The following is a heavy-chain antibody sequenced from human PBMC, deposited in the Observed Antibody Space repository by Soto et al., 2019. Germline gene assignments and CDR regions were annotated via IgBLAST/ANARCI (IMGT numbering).Heavy chain of an antibody. V-gene: IGHV4-34*01. J-gene: IGHJ4*02. CDR1: GGSLSGYY. CDR2: INHIGTT. D-gene: IGHD3-10*01. Sequence: QVQLQQRGAGLLKPSETLSLSCAVSGGSLSGYYWSWIRQPPGKGLEWIGEINHIGTTNYSPSLKCRVTLSVDTSNKHFSLKLSSVTAADTAVYYCARGVYYGSGSYGYWGQGTLVTVSS. CDR3: ARGVYYGSGSYGY.